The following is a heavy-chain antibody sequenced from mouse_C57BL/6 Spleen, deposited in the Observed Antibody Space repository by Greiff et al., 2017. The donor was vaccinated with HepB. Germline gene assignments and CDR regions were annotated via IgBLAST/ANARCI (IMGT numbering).Heavy chain of an antibody. CDR2: INPSSGYN. J-gene: IGHJ4*01. Sequence: VQLQQSGAELARPGASVKMSCKASGYTFTSYTMHWVKQRPGQGLEWIGYINPSSGYNKYNQKFKDKATLTADKSSSTAYMQLSSLTSEDSAVYYCARLGYYGSSYDYYAMDYWGQGTSVTVSS. V-gene: IGHV1-4*01. CDR1: GYTFTSYT. D-gene: IGHD1-1*01. CDR3: ARLGYYGSSYDYYAMDY.